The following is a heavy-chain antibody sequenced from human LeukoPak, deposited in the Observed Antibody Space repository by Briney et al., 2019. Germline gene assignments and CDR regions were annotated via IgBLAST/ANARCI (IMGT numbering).Heavy chain of an antibody. J-gene: IGHJ4*02. D-gene: IGHD7-27*01. CDR1: GFTFSSYA. V-gene: IGHV3-23*01. CDR3: AKAKLGIGDFDY. CDR2: ISGSGGST. Sequence: GGSLRLSCAASGFTFSSYAMSWVRQAPGKGLEWVSAISGSGGSTYYADSVKGRFTISRDDSKNTLYLQMNSLRAEDTAVYYCAKAKLGIGDFDYWGQGTLVTVSS.